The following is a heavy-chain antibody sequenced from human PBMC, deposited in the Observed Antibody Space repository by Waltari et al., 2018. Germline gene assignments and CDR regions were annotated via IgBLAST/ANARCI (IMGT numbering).Heavy chain of an antibody. Sequence: EVQVVEYGGGSVQPGGSLRLSCAASGFTFNSHWMSWVRQAPGKGLEWVANIKPDASDKYYVDSVKGRFTIARDNAKNSLYLQMNSLRAEDTAIYYCARNKLRLDYWGPGTLVTVSS. D-gene: IGHD3-10*01. CDR2: IKPDASDK. CDR1: GFTFNSHW. CDR3: ARNKLRLDY. V-gene: IGHV3-7*01. J-gene: IGHJ4*02.